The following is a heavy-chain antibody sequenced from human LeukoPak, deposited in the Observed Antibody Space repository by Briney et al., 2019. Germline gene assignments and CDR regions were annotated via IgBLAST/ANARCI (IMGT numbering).Heavy chain of an antibody. CDR2: ISSSSSTI. V-gene: IGHV3-48*04. CDR1: GFTFSSYS. J-gene: IGHJ2*01. CDR3: ARGPPNIAVAPYWYFDL. Sequence: GGSLRLSCAASGFTFSSYSMNWVRQAPGKGLEWVSYISSSSSTIYYADSVKGRFTISRDNAKNSLFLQMNSLRAEDTAVFYCARGPPNIAVAPYWYFDLWGRGTLITVSS. D-gene: IGHD6-19*01.